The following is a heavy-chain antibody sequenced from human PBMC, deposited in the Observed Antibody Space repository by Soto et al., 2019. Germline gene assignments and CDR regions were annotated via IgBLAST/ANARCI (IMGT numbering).Heavy chain of an antibody. CDR2: IIPIFGTA. D-gene: IGHD5-18*01. CDR1: GGTFSSYA. Sequence: SVKVSCKASGGTFSSYAISWVRQAPGQGLEWMGGIIPIFGTANYAQKFQGRVTMTTDTSTSTAYMELRSLRSDDTAVYYCARGWIQLWYFDYWGQGTLVTVSS. V-gene: IGHV1-69*05. J-gene: IGHJ4*02. CDR3: ARGWIQLWYFDY.